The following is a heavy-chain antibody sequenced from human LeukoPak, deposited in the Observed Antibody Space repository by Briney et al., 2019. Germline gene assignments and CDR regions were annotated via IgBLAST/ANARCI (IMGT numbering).Heavy chain of an antibody. D-gene: IGHD3-3*01. V-gene: IGHV3-23*01. CDR1: GFTFSNYA. CDR2: ISGGGTPT. CDR3: AKGVIFGVVIDY. Sequence: GGSLRLSCVVSGFTFSNYAMSWVRQAPGKGLEWVSAISGGGTPTYYADSVKGRFTISRDNSKNTLYLQMNSLRVEDTAVYYCAKGVIFGVVIDYWGQGTLVTVSS. J-gene: IGHJ4*02.